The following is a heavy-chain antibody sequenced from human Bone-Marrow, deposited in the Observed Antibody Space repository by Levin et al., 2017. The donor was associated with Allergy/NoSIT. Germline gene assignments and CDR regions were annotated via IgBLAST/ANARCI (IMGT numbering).Heavy chain of an antibody. V-gene: IGHV3-11*01. J-gene: IGHJ6*02. D-gene: IGHD2-15*01. CDR3: ARGRRYCSGGSCYSPSFYYYGMDV. CDR1: GFTFSDYY. Sequence: PGGSLRLSCAASGFTFSDYYMSWIRQAPGKGLEWVSYISSSGSTIYYADSVKGRFTISRDNAKNSLYLQMNSLRAEDTAVYYCARGRRYCSGGSCYSPSFYYYGMDVWGQGTTVTVSS. CDR2: ISSSGSTI.